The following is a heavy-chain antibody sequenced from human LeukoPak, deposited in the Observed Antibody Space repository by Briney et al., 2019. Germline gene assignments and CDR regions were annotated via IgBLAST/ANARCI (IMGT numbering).Heavy chain of an antibody. CDR3: AKERATTTTFDY. CDR2: ISGSVGGT. J-gene: IGHJ4*02. V-gene: IGHV3-23*01. Sequence: GSLRLSCAASGFTFSTYAMSWVRQAPGKGREWVSLISGSVGGTYYANSVEGRFTISRDNSKNTLYLQMDSLRTEDTAVYYCAKERATTTTFDYWGQGTLITVSP. CDR1: GFTFSTYA. D-gene: IGHD1-26*01.